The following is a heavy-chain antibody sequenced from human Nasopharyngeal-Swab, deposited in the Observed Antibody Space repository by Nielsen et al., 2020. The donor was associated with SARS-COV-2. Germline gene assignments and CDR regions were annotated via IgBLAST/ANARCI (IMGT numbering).Heavy chain of an antibody. CDR1: GFTFDDYA. CDR3: AKVSGCSYGTYWYFDL. V-gene: IGHV3-9*01. Sequence: SLKISCAASGFTFDDYAMHWVRQAPGRGLEWVSGISWNSGSIGYADSVKGRFTISRDNAKNSLYLQMNSLRAEDTALYYCAKVSGCSYGTYWYFDLWGRGTLVTVSS. J-gene: IGHJ2*01. D-gene: IGHD5-18*01. CDR2: ISWNSGSI.